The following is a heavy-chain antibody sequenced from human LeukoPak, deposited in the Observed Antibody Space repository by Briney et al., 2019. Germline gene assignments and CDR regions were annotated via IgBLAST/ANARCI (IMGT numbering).Heavy chain of an antibody. D-gene: IGHD6-13*01. CDR3: APYSSNFFN. J-gene: IGHJ4*02. CDR2: IKQDGSEK. Sequence: GGSLRLSCAASGFTFSSYWMSWMRQAPGKGLEWVANIKQDGSEKYYVDSVRGRFTISRDSAKDSLYLQMNSLRAEDTAVYYCAPYSSNFFNWGQGTLVTVSS. V-gene: IGHV3-7*01. CDR1: GFTFSSYW.